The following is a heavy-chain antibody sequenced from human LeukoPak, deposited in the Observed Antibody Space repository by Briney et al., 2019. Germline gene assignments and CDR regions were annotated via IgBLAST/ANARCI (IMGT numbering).Heavy chain of an antibody. V-gene: IGHV3-48*03. CDR1: GFTFSSYE. D-gene: IGHD3-10*01. J-gene: IGHJ4*02. CDR3: ARAFGLGSYSF. CDR2: ISSSGSTK. Sequence: GGSLRLSCAASGFTFSSYEMNWVRQAPGKGLEWVSYISSSGSTKYYADSVKGRITISRDNAKKSMYLQMNSLRAEDTAVYYCARAFGLGSYSFWGQGTLVSVSS.